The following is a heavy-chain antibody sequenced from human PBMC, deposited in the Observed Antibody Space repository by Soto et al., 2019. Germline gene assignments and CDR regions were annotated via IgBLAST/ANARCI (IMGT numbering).Heavy chain of an antibody. CDR1: GYSISSGYY. J-gene: IGHJ5*02. V-gene: IGHV4-38-2*01. CDR2: IYHSGST. CDR3: ARQVPAAIRLGWFDP. Sequence: SETLSLTCAVSGYSISSGYYWGWIRQPPGKGLEWIGSIYHSGSTYYRPSLKSRVTISVDTSKNQFSLKLSSVTAADTAVYYCARQVPAAIRLGWFDPWGQGTLVTVSS. D-gene: IGHD2-2*02.